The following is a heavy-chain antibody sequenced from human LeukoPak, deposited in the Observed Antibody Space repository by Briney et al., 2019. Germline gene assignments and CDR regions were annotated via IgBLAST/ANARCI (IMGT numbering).Heavy chain of an antibody. Sequence: GGSLRLSCAASGFTFSDHYIDWVRQAPGKGLEWVGRSRDKGNSYTTAHAASVRGRFTISRDDSKNSLYLQMNSLKIEDTAVYYCTKLARAPRDFDYWGQGTLVTVSS. J-gene: IGHJ4*01. D-gene: IGHD3-10*01. V-gene: IGHV3-72*01. CDR3: TKLARAPRDFDY. CDR1: GFTFSDHY. CDR2: SRDKGNSYTT.